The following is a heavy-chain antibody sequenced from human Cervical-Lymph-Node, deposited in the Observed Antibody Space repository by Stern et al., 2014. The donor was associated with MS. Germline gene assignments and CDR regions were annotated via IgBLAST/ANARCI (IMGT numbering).Heavy chain of an antibody. CDR2: ISAYNGNT. CDR1: GYTFTSYG. CDR3: ACSPERTTTSLHGLDV. D-gene: IGHD1-1*01. V-gene: IGHV1-18*04. Sequence: QVQLVQSGAEVKKPGASVKVSCKASGYTFTSYGISWVRQAPGQGLEWMGWISAYNGNTNYAQKLQGRVTMTADTSTSTAHMDLRSLRSDDTAVYYCACSPERTTTSLHGLDVWGQGTAVIVSS. J-gene: IGHJ6*02.